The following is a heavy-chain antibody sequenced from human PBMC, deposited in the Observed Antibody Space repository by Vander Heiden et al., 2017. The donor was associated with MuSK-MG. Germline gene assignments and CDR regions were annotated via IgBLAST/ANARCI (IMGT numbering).Heavy chain of an antibody. CDR1: TCGGSY. CDR3: AGGRYGGLDY. Sequence: TCGGSYWSWIREHPGKGLEWIGYIYYSGSTYYNPSLKSRVTISIHTSKNQFSLKVSDVTAADTAGYYRAGGRYGGLDYWGHGTLVTVSS. V-gene: IGHV4-31*02. J-gene: IGHJ4*01. CDR2: IYYSGST. D-gene: IGHD3-16*02.